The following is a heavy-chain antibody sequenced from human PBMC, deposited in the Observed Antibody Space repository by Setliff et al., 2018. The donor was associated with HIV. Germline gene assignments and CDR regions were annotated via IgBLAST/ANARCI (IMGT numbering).Heavy chain of an antibody. J-gene: IGHJ4*02. D-gene: IGHD6-19*01. CDR3: ARQFRYPNRAVAGVDY. Sequence: PSETLSLTCAVFGGSFTDLGGSFTDYYWIWIRQPPGKGLELIGNLFYNGNTYYNPSLKSRVTISVDTSKNQFSLKLSSVTAADTAIYFCARQFRYPNRAVAGVDYWGQGTLVTVSS. CDR1: GGSFTDLGGSFTDYY. CDR2: LFYNGNT. V-gene: IGHV4-39*01.